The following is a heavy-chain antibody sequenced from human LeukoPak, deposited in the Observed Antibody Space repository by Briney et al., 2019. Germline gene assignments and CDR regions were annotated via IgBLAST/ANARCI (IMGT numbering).Heavy chain of an antibody. CDR3: ARELAVAARPNYYYYMDV. CDR1: GGSISSGSYY. J-gene: IGHJ6*03. V-gene: IGHV4-61*02. D-gene: IGHD6-6*01. CDR2: IYTSGST. Sequence: SQTLSLTCTVSGGSISSGSYYWSWIRQPAGKGLEWIGRIYTSGSTNYNPSLKSRVTISVDTSKNQFSLKLSSVTAADTAVYYCARELAVAARPNYYYYMDVWGKGTTVTVSS.